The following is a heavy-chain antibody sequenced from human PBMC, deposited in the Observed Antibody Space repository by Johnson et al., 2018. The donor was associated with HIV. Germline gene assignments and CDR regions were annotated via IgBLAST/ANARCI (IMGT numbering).Heavy chain of an antibody. J-gene: IGHJ3*02. CDR2: ISSSGRTI. V-gene: IGHV3-11*04. Sequence: QVRLVESGGGLVKPGGSLRLSCAASGFIFSDYYMTWIRQAPGKGLESISYISSSGRTIYYADSVKGRFTMSRDNAKKSLYLQMNSLRAEDTAVYYCAKDLFRWELLPRAFDIWGQGTMVTVSS. CDR1: GFIFSDYY. D-gene: IGHD1-26*01. CDR3: AKDLFRWELLPRAFDI.